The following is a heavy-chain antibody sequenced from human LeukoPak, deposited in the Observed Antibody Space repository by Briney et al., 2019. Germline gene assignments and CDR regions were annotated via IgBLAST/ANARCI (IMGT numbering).Heavy chain of an antibody. Sequence: SVKVSCKASGYTFTSYGISWVRQAPGQGLEWMGGIIPIFGTANYAQKFQGRVTITADESTSTAYMELSSLRSEDTAVYYCARDHAGYYWFDYWGQGTLVTVSS. V-gene: IGHV1-69*13. CDR2: IIPIFGTA. D-gene: IGHD5-12*01. CDR1: GYTFTSYG. CDR3: ARDHAGYYWFDY. J-gene: IGHJ4*02.